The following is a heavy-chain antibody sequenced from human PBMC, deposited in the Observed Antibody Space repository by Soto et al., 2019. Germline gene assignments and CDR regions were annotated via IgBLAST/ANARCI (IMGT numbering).Heavy chain of an antibody. V-gene: IGHV6-1*01. D-gene: IGHD3-16*01. CDR2: TYYRSKWYN. Sequence: SQTLSLTCAISGDSVSSNSAAWNWIRQSPSRGLEWLGRTYYRSKWYNDYAVSVKSRITINPDTSKNQFSLQLNSVTPGDTAVYYCARCPYVWGSCWFDPWGQGTLVTVSS. J-gene: IGHJ5*02. CDR1: GDSVSSNSAA. CDR3: ARCPYVWGSCWFDP.